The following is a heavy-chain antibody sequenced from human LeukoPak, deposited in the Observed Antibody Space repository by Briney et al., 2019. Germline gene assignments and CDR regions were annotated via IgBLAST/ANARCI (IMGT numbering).Heavy chain of an antibody. J-gene: IGHJ4*02. D-gene: IGHD6-19*01. CDR2: IKQDESEK. CDR3: ARVDFDASAWYRIDF. CDR1: GFTFTTDW. V-gene: IGHV3-7*01. Sequence: GGSLRLSCAASGFTFTTDWMTWVRQAPGKGLEWVANIKQDESEKYYVDSVKGRFTISRDNAKTSLFLQMNSLRADDTAVYYCARVDFDASAWYRIDFWGQGTLVTVSS.